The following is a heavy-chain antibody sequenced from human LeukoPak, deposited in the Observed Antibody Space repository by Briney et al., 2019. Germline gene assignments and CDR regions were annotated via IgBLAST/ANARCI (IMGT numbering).Heavy chain of an antibody. CDR1: GGSFSGYY. Sequence: PSETLSLTCAVYGGSFSGYYWSWIRQPPGKGLEWIGEINHSGSTNYNPSLKSRVTISVDTSKNQFSLKLSSVTAADTAVYYCARTNRQLVRNYWGQGTLVTVSS. V-gene: IGHV4-34*01. D-gene: IGHD6-13*01. CDR2: INHSGST. CDR3: ARTNRQLVRNY. J-gene: IGHJ4*02.